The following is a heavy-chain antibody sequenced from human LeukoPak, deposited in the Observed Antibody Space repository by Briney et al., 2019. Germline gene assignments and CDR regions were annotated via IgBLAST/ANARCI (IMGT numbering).Heavy chain of an antibody. CDR2: IKQDGSEK. CDR1: GFTFSSYE. CDR3: ARASITMARGELVFYFDY. J-gene: IGHJ4*02. Sequence: GGSLRLSCAASGFTFSSYEMNWVRQAPGKGLEWVANIKQDGSEKYYVDSVKGRFTISRDNAKNSLYLQMNSLRAEDTAVYYCARASITMARGELVFYFDYWGQGTLVTVSS. D-gene: IGHD3-10*01. V-gene: IGHV3-7*01.